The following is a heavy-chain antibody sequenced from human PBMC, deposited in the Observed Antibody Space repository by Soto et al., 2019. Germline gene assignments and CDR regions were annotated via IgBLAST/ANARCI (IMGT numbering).Heavy chain of an antibody. CDR2: SRNKVNSYTT. D-gene: IGHD6-19*01. V-gene: IGHV3-72*01. J-gene: IGHJ4*02. CDR3: FRSWRTAVADY. Sequence: EVQLVESGGGLVQPGGSLRLSCAASGFALSDHYMDWVRQAPGQGLEWIGRSRNKVNSYTTEYAASVTGRFTISRDDSKNSLYLQMNSLKIEDTAVYYCFRSWRTAVADYWGPGTLVTVSS. CDR1: GFALSDHY.